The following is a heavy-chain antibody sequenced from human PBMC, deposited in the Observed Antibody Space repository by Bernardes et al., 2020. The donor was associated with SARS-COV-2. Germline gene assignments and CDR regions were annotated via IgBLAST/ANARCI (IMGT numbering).Heavy chain of an antibody. D-gene: IGHD2-2*01. V-gene: IGHV1-18*01. J-gene: IGHJ6*02. CDR1: GYTFSTYG. CDR2: ISAYNGCT. CDR3: ARHGEGDVVVPVNIFRGMDV. Sequence: ASVKVSCKASGYTFSTYGMSWVRQAPGQGLEWIGWISAYNGCTNFAQRLQGRVTMSTDTSTSTAYMELRSLRSDDTAVYYGARHGEGDVVVPVNIFRGMDVWGQGTTVTVSS.